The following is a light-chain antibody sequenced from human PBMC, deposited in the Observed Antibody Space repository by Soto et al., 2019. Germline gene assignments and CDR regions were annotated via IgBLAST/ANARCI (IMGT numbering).Light chain of an antibody. J-gene: IGKJ1*01. V-gene: IGKV1-39*01. CDR1: QAINKY. Sequence: DIQMTQSPSSLPASVGDSVTITCRASQAINKYLNWYQHKAGQAPKLLIYGASSLHKGVPARCRGSGAGTFFTLTISSLQPEDFATYYCQQSYTTPGTFGRRTKVEIK. CDR2: GAS. CDR3: QQSYTTPGT.